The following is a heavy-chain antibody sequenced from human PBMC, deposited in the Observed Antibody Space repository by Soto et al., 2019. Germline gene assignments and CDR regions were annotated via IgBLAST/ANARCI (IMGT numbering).Heavy chain of an antibody. Sequence: SETLSLTCKVSGASVSSGSYYWSWIRQPPGKGLEWIGYIYYTGTSDYNPSLKSRVTISIDTSKNRISLNLNSVTAADTAVYYYPRALSTRDGWFGRWGQGRRVTVSS. J-gene: IGHJ4*02. CDR3: PRALSTRDGWFGR. D-gene: IGHD3-10*01. CDR1: GASVSSGSYY. V-gene: IGHV4-61*01. CDR2: IYYTGTS.